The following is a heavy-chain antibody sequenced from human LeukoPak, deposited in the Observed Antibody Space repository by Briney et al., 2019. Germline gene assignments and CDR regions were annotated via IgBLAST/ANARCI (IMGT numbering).Heavy chain of an antibody. J-gene: IGHJ5*02. CDR3: ASIAAAGGWFDP. CDR1: GGSFSGYY. Sequence: SETLSLTCAVYGGSFSGYYWSWIRQPPGKGLEWIGEINHSGSTNYNPSLKSRVTISVDTSKNQFSLKLSPVTAADTAVYYCASIAAAGGWFDPWGQGTLVTVSS. D-gene: IGHD6-13*01. CDR2: INHSGST. V-gene: IGHV4-34*01.